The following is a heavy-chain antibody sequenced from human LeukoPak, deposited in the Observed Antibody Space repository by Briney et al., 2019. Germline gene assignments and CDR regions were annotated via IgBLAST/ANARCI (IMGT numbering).Heavy chain of an antibody. D-gene: IGHD2-2*01. J-gene: IGHJ5*02. CDR3: ARCGARYQLMNWFDP. Sequence: SQTLSLTCTVSGGSISSGGYYWSWIRQPPGKGLEWIGYIYYSGSTNYNPSLKSRVTISVDTSKNQFSLKLSSVTAADTAVYYCARCGARYQLMNWFDPWGQGTLVTVSS. V-gene: IGHV4-61*08. CDR2: IYYSGST. CDR1: GGSISSGGYY.